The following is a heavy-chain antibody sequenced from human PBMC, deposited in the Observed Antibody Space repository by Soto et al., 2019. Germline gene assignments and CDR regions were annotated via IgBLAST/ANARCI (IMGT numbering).Heavy chain of an antibody. J-gene: IGHJ5*02. D-gene: IGHD6-19*01. CDR2: IYYSGST. V-gene: IGHV4-31*03. Sequence: PSETLSLTCTVSGGSISSGGYYWSWIRQHPGKGLEWIGYIYYSGSTYYNPSLKSRVTISVDTSKNQFSLKLSTVTAAETAVYYCARAIPGIAVAGEGLNWFDPWGQGTLVTVSS. CDR1: GGSISSGGYY. CDR3: ARAIPGIAVAGEGLNWFDP.